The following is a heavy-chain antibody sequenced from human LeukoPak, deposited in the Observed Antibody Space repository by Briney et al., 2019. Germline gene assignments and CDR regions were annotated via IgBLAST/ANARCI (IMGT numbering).Heavy chain of an antibody. Sequence: TSETLSLTCTVSGGSISSHYWSWIRQPPGKGLELIGYIYYSGSTNYNPSLKSRVTISVDTSKNQFSLKLSSVTAADTAVYYCARDLAPSDVWGKGTTVTVSS. CDR3: ARDLAPSDV. J-gene: IGHJ6*04. CDR2: IYYSGST. V-gene: IGHV4-59*11. D-gene: IGHD2-21*01. CDR1: GGSISSHY.